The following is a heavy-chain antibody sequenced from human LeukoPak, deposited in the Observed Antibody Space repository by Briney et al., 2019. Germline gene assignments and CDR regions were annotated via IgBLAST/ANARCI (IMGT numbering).Heavy chain of an antibody. J-gene: IGHJ4*02. D-gene: IGHD3-10*01. CDR1: GGSFSGYF. CDR2: INHSGST. Sequence: SETLSLTCAAYGGSFSGYFWSWIRQPPGKGLGLIGEINHSGSTNYNPSLKSRVTISVDTSKNKFSMKLSSVTAADTAVYYCARGTTYYYGSESYYNDYWGQGTLVRVSS. V-gene: IGHV4-34*01. CDR3: ARGTTYYYGSESYYNDY.